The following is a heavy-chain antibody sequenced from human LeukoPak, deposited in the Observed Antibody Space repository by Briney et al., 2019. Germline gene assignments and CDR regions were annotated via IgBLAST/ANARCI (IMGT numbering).Heavy chain of an antibody. CDR3: ARDGSSGWDNFDY. J-gene: IGHJ4*02. CDR2: INAGNGNT. Sequence: ASVKVSCKASGYTFTSYAMHWVRQAPGQRLEWMGWINAGNGNTKYSQKFQGRVTITRDTSASTAYMELSSLRSEDTAVYSCARDGSSGWDNFDYWGQGTLVTVSS. CDR1: GYTFTSYA. V-gene: IGHV1-3*01. D-gene: IGHD6-19*01.